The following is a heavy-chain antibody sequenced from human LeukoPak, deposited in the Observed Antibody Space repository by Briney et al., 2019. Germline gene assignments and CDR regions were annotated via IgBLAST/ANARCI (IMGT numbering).Heavy chain of an antibody. CDR1: GFTFSSYW. CDR3: AREPHADYSDHTDAFDI. D-gene: IGHD4-17*01. J-gene: IGHJ3*02. V-gene: IGHV3-74*01. Sequence: PGGSLRLSCAASGFTFSSYWMHWVRQAPGQGLVWVSRISGDERSTSYADSVEGRFTISRDNAKNTLYLQMNSLRAGDTAVYFCAREPHADYSDHTDAFDIWGQGTMVTVSS. CDR2: ISGDERST.